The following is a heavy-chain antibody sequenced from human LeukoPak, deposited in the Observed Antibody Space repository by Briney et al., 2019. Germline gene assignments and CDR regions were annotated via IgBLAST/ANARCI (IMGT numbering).Heavy chain of an antibody. V-gene: IGHV3-74*01. CDR2: VKSDGGGK. D-gene: IGHD3-10*01. Sequence: GGSLRLSCAVSGFTFTDYWFHWVRQAPGKGLEWVSRVKSDGGGKNYGDSVKGRFTMSRDNAKNTLYLQMNSLRAEDTAVYYCARQAGSGFDYWGQGSLVTVSS. J-gene: IGHJ4*02. CDR3: ARQAGSGFDY. CDR1: GFTFTDYW.